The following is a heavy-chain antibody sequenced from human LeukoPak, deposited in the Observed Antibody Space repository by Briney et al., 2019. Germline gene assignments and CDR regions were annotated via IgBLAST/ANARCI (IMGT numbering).Heavy chain of an antibody. CDR1: GFTFDDYA. V-gene: IGHV3-9*03. Sequence: GGSLRLSCAASGFTFDDYAMLWVRQAPGKGLEWVAGISWNSGSIGYADSVKGRFTISRDNAKNSLYLQMNSLRAEDMALYYCAKSDAAALWSRYQYYFDYWGQGTLVTVFS. CDR2: ISWNSGSI. CDR3: AKSDAAALWSRYQYYFDY. J-gene: IGHJ4*02. D-gene: IGHD3-3*01.